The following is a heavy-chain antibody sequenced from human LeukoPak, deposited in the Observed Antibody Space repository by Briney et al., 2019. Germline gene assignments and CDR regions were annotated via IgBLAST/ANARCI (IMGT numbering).Heavy chain of an antibody. CDR1: GYTFTGYY. D-gene: IGHD3-9*01. V-gene: IGHV1-2*06. CDR3: ARGAYYDILTGYYNFDY. Sequence: ASVKVSCKASGYTFTGYYMHWVRQAPGQGLEWMVRINPNSGGTNYAQKFQGRVTMTRDTSISTAYMELSRLRSDDTAVYYCARGAYYDILTGYYNFDYWGQGTLVTVSS. J-gene: IGHJ4*02. CDR2: INPNSGGT.